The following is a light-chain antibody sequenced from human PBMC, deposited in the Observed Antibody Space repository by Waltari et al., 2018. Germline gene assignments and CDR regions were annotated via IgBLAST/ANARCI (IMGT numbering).Light chain of an antibody. CDR1: SSNIGSNY. CDR2: RNH. J-gene: IGLJ1*01. V-gene: IGLV1-47*01. Sequence: QSVLTQPPSASGTPGQRVIISCSGSSSNIGSNYVYWYQQLLGTAPHLLIYRNHQRPSGGPDRFSGSKSGTSCSLAISGLRSEDEADYYCATWDDRLSDYVFGTGTKVTAL. CDR3: ATWDDRLSDYV.